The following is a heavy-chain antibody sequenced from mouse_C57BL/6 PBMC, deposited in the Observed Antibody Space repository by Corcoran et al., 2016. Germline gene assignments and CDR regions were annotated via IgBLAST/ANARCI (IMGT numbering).Heavy chain of an antibody. V-gene: IGHV1-19*01. CDR1: GYTFTDYY. J-gene: IGHJ2*01. D-gene: IGHD1-1*01. Sequence: EVQLQQSGPVLVKPGASVKMSCKASGYTFTDYYMNWVKQSHGKSLEWIGVSNPYNGGTSYNQKFKGKATLTVDKSSSTAYKELNSLTSEDSAVYYCARYYYGSYFDYWGQGTTLTVSS. CDR2: SNPYNGGT. CDR3: ARYYYGSYFDY.